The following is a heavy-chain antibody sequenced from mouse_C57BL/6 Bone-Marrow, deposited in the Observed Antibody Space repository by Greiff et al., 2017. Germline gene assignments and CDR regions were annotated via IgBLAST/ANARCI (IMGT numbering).Heavy chain of an antibody. CDR2: ISSGGSYT. J-gene: IGHJ1*03. V-gene: IGHV5-6*01. Sequence: EVQLVESGGDLVKPGGSLKLSCAASGFTFSSYGMSWVRQTPDKRLEWVATISSGGSYTYYPDSVKGRFTISRDNAKNTLYLQMSSLKSEDTAMYYCASLYYYGSSSYWYFDVWGTGTTVTVSS. CDR1: GFTFSSYG. D-gene: IGHD1-1*01. CDR3: ASLYYYGSSSYWYFDV.